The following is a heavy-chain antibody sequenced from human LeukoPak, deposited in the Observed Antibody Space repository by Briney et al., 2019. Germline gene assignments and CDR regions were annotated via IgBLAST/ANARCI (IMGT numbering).Heavy chain of an antibody. V-gene: IGHV3-33*01. CDR2: IWYDGSNK. D-gene: IGHD5-18*01. CDR1: GFTFSSYG. Sequence: GSLRLSCAASGFTFSSYGMHWVRQAPGKGLEWVAVIWYDGSNKYYADSVKGRFTISRDNSKNTLYLQMNSLRAEDTAVYYCARDKGGYSYGNPDYWGQGTQVTVSS. CDR3: ARDKGGYSYGNPDY. J-gene: IGHJ4*02.